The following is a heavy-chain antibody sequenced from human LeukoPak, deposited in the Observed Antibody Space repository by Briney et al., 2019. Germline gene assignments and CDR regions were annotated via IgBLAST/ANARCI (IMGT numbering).Heavy chain of an antibody. CDR1: GGSFSGYY. V-gene: IGHV4-34*01. Sequence: SETLSPTCAVYGGSFSGYYWSWIRQPPGKGLEWIGEINHSGSTNYNPSLKSRVTISVDTSKNQFSLKLSSVTAADTAVYYCARGLYYYDSSGYYKHYYYMDVWGKGTTVTVSS. CDR3: ARGLYYYDSSGYYKHYYYMDV. CDR2: INHSGST. D-gene: IGHD3-22*01. J-gene: IGHJ6*03.